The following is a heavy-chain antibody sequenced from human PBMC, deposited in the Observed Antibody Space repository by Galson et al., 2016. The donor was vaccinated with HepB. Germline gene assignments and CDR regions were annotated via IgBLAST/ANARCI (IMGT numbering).Heavy chain of an antibody. CDR1: GASISGAHNY. CDR3: AKVISTVAPVFDS. J-gene: IGHJ4*02. Sequence: TLSLTCSVSGASISGAHNYWSWLHQPPGKGLEWIGNIHYTGSNYSNPSLRSRVAMSWDTPQNEFSLNLKSVTAADTAIYFCAKVISTVAPVFDSWGQGTLVTVSS. CDR2: IHYTGSN. D-gene: IGHD4-11*01. V-gene: IGHV4-30-4*01.